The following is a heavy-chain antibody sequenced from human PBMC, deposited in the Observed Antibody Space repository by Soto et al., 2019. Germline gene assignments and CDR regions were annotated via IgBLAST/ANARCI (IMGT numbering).Heavy chain of an antibody. Sequence: GESLKISCKAIGYTFTNYWICWVRQTPWKGLEWMGIIFPGDSDTRYNPSFEGQVTVSADESISTAYLQWNTLKASDTAMYYCVRPNFGALTHFDFWGQGTLVTVSS. V-gene: IGHV5-51*01. J-gene: IGHJ4*02. CDR2: IFPGDSDT. CDR1: GYTFTNYW. D-gene: IGHD3-16*01. CDR3: VRPNFGALTHFDF.